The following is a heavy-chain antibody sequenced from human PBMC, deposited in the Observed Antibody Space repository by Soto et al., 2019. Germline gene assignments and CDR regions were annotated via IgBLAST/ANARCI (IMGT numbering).Heavy chain of an antibody. J-gene: IGHJ5*02. CDR3: AKEGCGSTSCYIGTQFDP. D-gene: IGHD2-2*02. CDR1: GFTFSSYA. CDR2: ISNGGGST. V-gene: IGHV3-23*01. Sequence: EVQLLESGGGLVQPGGSLRLSCAASGFTFSSYAMTWVRQAPGKGLEWVSTISNGGGSTYYTDSVKGRFTISRDDSKNTLYLQMNSLRAEDTAVYYCAKEGCGSTSCYIGTQFDPWGQGTLVTVSS.